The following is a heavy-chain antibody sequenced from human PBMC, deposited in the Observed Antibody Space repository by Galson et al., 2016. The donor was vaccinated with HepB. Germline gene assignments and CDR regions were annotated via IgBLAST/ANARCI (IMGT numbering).Heavy chain of an antibody. CDR3: ARLGGGITRQDYYYYPIDV. CDR2: IYPYDSDT. CDR1: GYTFSSYW. Sequence: QSGAEVKKPGESLKISCKASGYTFSSYWIGWVRQMPGKGLEWMGIIYPYDSDTRYSPSFQGQVTVSADKSISTAYLQWSSLKASDTAMYYCARLGGGITRQDYYYYPIDVWGQGTTVTVSS. J-gene: IGHJ6*02. V-gene: IGHV5-51*01. D-gene: IGHD3-10*01.